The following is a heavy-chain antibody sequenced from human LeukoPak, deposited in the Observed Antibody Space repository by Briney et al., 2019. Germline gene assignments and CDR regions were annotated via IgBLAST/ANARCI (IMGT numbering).Heavy chain of an antibody. V-gene: IGHV1-18*01. CDR3: ARGLFGELVFAY. CDR2: ISAYNGNT. CDR1: GYTFTSYG. D-gene: IGHD3-10*01. Sequence: ASVKVSCKASGYTFTSYGIRWVRQAPGQGLEWMGWISAYNGNTNYAQKLQGRVTMTTDTSTCTAYMELRSLRSDDPAVYSCARGLFGELVFAYWGQGTLATVSS. J-gene: IGHJ4*02.